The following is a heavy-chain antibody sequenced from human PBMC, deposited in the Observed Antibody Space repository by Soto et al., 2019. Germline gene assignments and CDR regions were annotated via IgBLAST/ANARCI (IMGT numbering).Heavy chain of an antibody. D-gene: IGHD3-3*01. J-gene: IGHJ4*02. CDR2: MNPNSGNT. Sequence: GASVKVSCKASGYTFTSYDINWVRQATGQGLEWMGWMNPNSGNTGYAQKFQGRVTMTRNTSISTAYMELSSLRSEDTAVYYCARFWRFLDRYYFGYWGKGTLVTVSS. CDR3: ARFWRFLDRYYFGY. V-gene: IGHV1-8*01. CDR1: GYTFTSYD.